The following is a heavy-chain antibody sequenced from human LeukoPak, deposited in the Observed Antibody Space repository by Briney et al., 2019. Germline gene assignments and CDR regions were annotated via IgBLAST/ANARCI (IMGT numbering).Heavy chain of an antibody. V-gene: IGHV3-23*01. D-gene: IGHD3-22*01. CDR1: GFTFSSYG. CDR3: AKGHYYDRGFDY. J-gene: IGHJ4*02. Sequence: GGSLRLSCAASGFTFSSYGMSWVRQAPGKGLEWVSAISGSGGSTYYADSVKGRFTISRDNSKNTLYLQMNSLRVEDTAVYYCAKGHYYDRGFDYWGQGTLVTVSS. CDR2: ISGSGGST.